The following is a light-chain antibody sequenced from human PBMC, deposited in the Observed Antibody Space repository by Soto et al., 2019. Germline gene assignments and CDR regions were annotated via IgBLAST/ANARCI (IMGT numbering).Light chain of an antibody. Sequence: EIVLTQSPGTLSLSPGDRVTLSCRASQSVVNSHLAWYQQKPCQAPRLLIDGASSRATDIPDRFSGSGSGTDFTLTISRLEPEDFAVYYCQQYGSTPKTFGQGTKVEIK. CDR3: QQYGSTPKT. J-gene: IGKJ1*01. CDR2: GAS. V-gene: IGKV3-20*01. CDR1: QSVVNSH.